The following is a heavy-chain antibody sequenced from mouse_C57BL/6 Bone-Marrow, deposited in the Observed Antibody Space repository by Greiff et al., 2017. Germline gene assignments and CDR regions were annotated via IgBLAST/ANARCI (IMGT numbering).Heavy chain of an antibody. V-gene: IGHV1-81*01. CDR1: GYTFTSYG. Sequence: QVQLQQSGAELARPGASVKLSCKASGYTFTSYGISWVKQRTGQGLEWIGEIYPRSGNTYYNEKFKGKATLTADKSSSTAYMELRSLTSEDSAVYFCARSDRLAYWGQGTLVTVSA. CDR3: ARSDRLAY. J-gene: IGHJ3*01. CDR2: IYPRSGNT.